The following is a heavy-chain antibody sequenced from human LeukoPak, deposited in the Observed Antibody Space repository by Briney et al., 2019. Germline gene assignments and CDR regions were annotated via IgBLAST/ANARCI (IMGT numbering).Heavy chain of an antibody. D-gene: IGHD6-13*01. Sequence: HPGRSLRLSCAASGFTFSSYGMHWVRQAPGKGLEWVAVISYDGSNKYYADSVKGRFTISRDNSKNTLYLQMNSLRAEDTAVYYCARLAAAGSSDDYWGQGTLVTVSS. CDR3: ARLAAAGSSDDY. V-gene: IGHV3-30*03. CDR1: GFTFSSYG. J-gene: IGHJ4*02. CDR2: ISYDGSNK.